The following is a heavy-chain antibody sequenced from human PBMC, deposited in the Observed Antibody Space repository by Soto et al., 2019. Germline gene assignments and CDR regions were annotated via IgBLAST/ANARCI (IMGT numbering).Heavy chain of an antibody. CDR3: AHTGIAVAGTEV. V-gene: IGHV2-5*02. Sequence: QITLKESGPTLVKPTQTLTLTCTFSGFSLSTSGVGVGWIRQPPGKALEWLALIYWDDDKRYSPSLKSRLTITKYTSKNQVVLTMTNMDPVYTATYYCAHTGIAVAGTEVWGQGTLVTVSS. CDR1: GFSLSTSGVG. CDR2: IYWDDDK. J-gene: IGHJ4*02. D-gene: IGHD6-19*01.